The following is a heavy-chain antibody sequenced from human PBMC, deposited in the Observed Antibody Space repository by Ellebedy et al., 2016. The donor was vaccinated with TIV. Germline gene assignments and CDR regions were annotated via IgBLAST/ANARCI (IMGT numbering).Heavy chain of an antibody. CDR2: ISAYNGNT. Sequence: ASVKVSXKASGYTFTSYGISWVRQAPGQGLEWMGWISAYNGNTNYAQKLQGRVTMTTDTSTSTAYMELRSLRSDDTAVYYCARDSPMIVVVNGWFDPWGQGTLVTVSS. J-gene: IGHJ5*02. CDR1: GYTFTSYG. CDR3: ARDSPMIVVVNGWFDP. V-gene: IGHV1-18*01. D-gene: IGHD3-22*01.